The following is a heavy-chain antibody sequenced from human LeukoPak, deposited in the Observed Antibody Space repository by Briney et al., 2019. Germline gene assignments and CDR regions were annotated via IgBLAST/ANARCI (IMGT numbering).Heavy chain of an antibody. CDR1: GFTFSSYA. Sequence: GGSLRLSCAVSGFTFSSYAMHWVRQAPGKGLEWVAVILHDGSNEYYADSVKGRLTISRDNSKNTLYLQMNSLRAEDTAVYYCARDSRYCSGGSCYRDHGFDYRGQGTLVTVSS. CDR3: ARDSRYCSGGSCYRDHGFDY. V-gene: IGHV3-30-3*01. CDR2: ILHDGSNE. D-gene: IGHD2-15*01. J-gene: IGHJ4*02.